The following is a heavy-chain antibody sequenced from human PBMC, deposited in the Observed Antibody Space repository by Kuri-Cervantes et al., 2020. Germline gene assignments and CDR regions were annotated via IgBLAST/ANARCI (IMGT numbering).Heavy chain of an antibody. D-gene: IGHD3-22*01. CDR2: IGTVGDT. V-gene: IGHV3-13*01. J-gene: IGHJ4*02. Sequence: GGSLRLSCAASGFTFSSYDMHWARQVTGKGLEWVSAIGTVGDTYYPGSVKGRFTISRENAKNSLYLQMNSLRAGDTAVYYCARETTYYYDSSGSYHRAYYFDYWGQGTLVTVSS. CDR3: ARETTYYYDSSGSYHRAYYFDY. CDR1: GFTFSSYD.